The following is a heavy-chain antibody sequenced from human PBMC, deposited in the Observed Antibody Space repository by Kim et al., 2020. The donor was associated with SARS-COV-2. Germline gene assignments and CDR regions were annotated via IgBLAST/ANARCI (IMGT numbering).Heavy chain of an antibody. CDR2: ISSDGSNT. CDR3: TRNYQMDV. D-gene: IGHD1-7*01. J-gene: IGHJ6*02. Sequence: GGSLRLSCAASGFSLSSYWMYWVRQGPGKGLVWVSRISSDGSNTLYVDSVKGRFTISRDNAQNTVYLQMNSLRAEDTAVYFCTRNYQMDVWGQGPRSPSL. CDR1: GFSLSSYW. V-gene: IGHV3-74*01.